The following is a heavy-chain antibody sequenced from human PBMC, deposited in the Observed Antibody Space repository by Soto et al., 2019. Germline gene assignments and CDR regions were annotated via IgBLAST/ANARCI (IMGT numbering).Heavy chain of an antibody. CDR2: IYYNGVT. CDR1: GGSIYRSGYY. Sequence: PSETLSLTCTVSGGSIYRSGYYWGWIRQPPGRGLEWIRNIYYNGVTYSNPSLKSRVTISRDTSKNQFSLKLTSVTAADTALYYCGKVLVGATGHTDSDSWGPGTLFTVSS. J-gene: IGHJ4*02. CDR3: GKVLVGATGHTDSDS. V-gene: IGHV4-39*01. D-gene: IGHD2-15*01.